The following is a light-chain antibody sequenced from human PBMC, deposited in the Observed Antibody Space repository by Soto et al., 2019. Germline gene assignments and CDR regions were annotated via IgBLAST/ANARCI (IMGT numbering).Light chain of an antibody. Sequence: VLTQSPGTLSLSPGERATLSCRASQSVSSSYLAWYQQKPGQAPRLLIYGASSRATGIPDRFSGSGSGTDFPLTISRLESEDFAVYYCQQYGSSPTFGGGTKVEIK. J-gene: IGKJ4*01. CDR2: GAS. CDR3: QQYGSSPT. V-gene: IGKV3-20*01. CDR1: QSVSSSY.